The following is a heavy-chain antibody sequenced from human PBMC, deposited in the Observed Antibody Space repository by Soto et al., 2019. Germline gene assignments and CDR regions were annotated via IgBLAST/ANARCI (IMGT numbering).Heavy chain of an antibody. D-gene: IGHD3-10*01. V-gene: IGHV3-23*01. CDR3: AKDRHYPRDYFHY. CDR1: GFTFSSSA. J-gene: IGHJ4*02. CDR2: VSANGQGI. Sequence: GGSLRLSCAASGFTFSSSAISWVRQAPGKGLEWVSAVSANGQGIYYADSARGRLTISRDNSKNTVFLHMDSLSAEDTAVYYCAKDRHYPRDYFHYWGQGTLVTVSS.